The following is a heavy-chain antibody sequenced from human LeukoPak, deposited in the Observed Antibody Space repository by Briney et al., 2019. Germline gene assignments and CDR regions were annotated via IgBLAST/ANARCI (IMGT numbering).Heavy chain of an antibody. CDR2: INANRGGT. CDR1: GYTFTDYY. J-gene: IGHJ4*02. CDR3: ARRYCSSTSCYYFDY. V-gene: IGHV1-2*02. Sequence: ASVKVSCKASGYTFTDYYMHWVRQAPGQGLEWMGWINANRGGTNYAQRFQGRVTMTRDTSITTAYMELSRLKSDDTAVYYCARRYCSSTSCYYFDYWGQGTLVSVSS. D-gene: IGHD2-2*01.